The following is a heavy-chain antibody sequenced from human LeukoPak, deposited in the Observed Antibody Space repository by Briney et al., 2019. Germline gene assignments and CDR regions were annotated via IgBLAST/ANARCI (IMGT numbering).Heavy chain of an antibody. CDR2: ISYDGSYK. CDR1: EFTFSTYG. Sequence: GGSLRLSCAASEFTFSTYGMHWVRQAPGKGLEWVAVISYDGSYKFYADSVKGRFTISRDNSKNTLYLQMNSLRAEDTAVYYCARDGTGSNSGWYIHWGQGTLVTVSS. J-gene: IGHJ4*02. D-gene: IGHD6-19*01. V-gene: IGHV3-30*03. CDR3: ARDGTGSNSGWYIH.